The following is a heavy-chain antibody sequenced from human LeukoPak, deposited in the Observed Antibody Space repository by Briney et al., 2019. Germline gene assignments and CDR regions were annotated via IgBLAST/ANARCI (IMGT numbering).Heavy chain of an antibody. V-gene: IGHV4-39*02. D-gene: IGHD3-10*01. CDR1: GGSISTSTYY. Sequence: KPSETLSLTCTVFGGSISTSTYYWGWIRQPPGKGLEWIGSISYSGSTYNNPSLKSRVTISVDTSKNQFSLKLSSVTAPDTAVYYCARDSFYYGSRTSFYGMDVWGQGTTVTVSS. J-gene: IGHJ6*02. CDR2: ISYSGST. CDR3: ARDSFYYGSRTSFYGMDV.